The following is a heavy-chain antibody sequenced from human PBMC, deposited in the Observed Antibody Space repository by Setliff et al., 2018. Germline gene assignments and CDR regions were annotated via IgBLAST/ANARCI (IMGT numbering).Heavy chain of an antibody. V-gene: IGHV1-69*05. D-gene: IGHD3-16*02. CDR2: IIPIFGTA. CDR1: GGTFSSYA. Sequence: SVKVSCKASGGTFSSYAISWVRQAPGQGLEWMGGIIPIFGTANYAQKFQGRVTITTDESTSAAYMELSSLRSEDTAVYYCAREGNYDYAWGSYRDDAFDIWGQGTMVTVSS. CDR3: AREGNYDYAWGSYRDDAFDI. J-gene: IGHJ3*02.